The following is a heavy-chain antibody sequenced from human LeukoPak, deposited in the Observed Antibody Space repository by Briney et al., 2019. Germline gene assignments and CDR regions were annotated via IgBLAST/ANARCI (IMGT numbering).Heavy chain of an antibody. Sequence: PGGSLRLSCAASGFTFSSYSMNWVRQAPGKGLEWVSYISSSGSTIYYADSVKGRFTISRDNAKNSLYLQMNSLRAEDTAVYYCASLMVRGVREYYMDVWGKGTTVTISS. CDR1: GFTFSSYS. CDR3: ASLMVRGVREYYMDV. V-gene: IGHV3-48*04. J-gene: IGHJ6*03. CDR2: ISSSGSTI. D-gene: IGHD3-10*01.